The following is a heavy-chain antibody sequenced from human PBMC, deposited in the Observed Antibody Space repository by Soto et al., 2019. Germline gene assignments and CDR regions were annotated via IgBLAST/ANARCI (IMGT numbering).Heavy chain of an antibody. CDR2: ISNNGAHT. J-gene: IGHJ6*03. V-gene: IGHV3-64*01. Sequence: XXSLRLACAASGFTFSNYEMHWVPQAPGKVLEYVSGISNNGAHTDYAKSVKGRFTISRDNSENTLYLQMGSLRAEDMALYYCARRGYGSRWPNVYMDVWGKGTTVTVSS. D-gene: IGHD6-13*01. CDR1: GFTFSNYE. CDR3: ARRGYGSRWPNVYMDV.